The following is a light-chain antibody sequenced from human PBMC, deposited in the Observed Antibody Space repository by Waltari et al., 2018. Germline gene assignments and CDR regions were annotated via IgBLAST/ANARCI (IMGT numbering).Light chain of an antibody. CDR3: QQRSNWPPWT. CDR1: QSVSSY. J-gene: IGKJ1*01. Sequence: EIVLTQSQATLSLSPGERATLACRASQSVSSYVAWYQQKPGQAPRLLIYAESNRATGIPARFSGSGSGTDFTLTISSLEPEDFAVYYCQQRSNWPPWTFGQGTKVEIK. CDR2: AES. V-gene: IGKV3-11*01.